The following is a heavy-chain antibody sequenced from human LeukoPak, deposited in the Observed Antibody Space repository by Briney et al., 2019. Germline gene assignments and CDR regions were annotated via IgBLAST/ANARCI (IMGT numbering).Heavy chain of an antibody. Sequence: PSETLSLTCAVYGGSFSGYYWSWIRQPPRKGLEWIGEINHSGSTNYNPSLKSRVTISVDTSKNQFSLKLSSVTAADTAVYYCARAYCSSTSCYTDAFDIWGQGTMVTVSS. J-gene: IGHJ3*02. CDR2: INHSGST. D-gene: IGHD2-2*02. CDR3: ARAYCSSTSCYTDAFDI. V-gene: IGHV4-34*01. CDR1: GGSFSGYY.